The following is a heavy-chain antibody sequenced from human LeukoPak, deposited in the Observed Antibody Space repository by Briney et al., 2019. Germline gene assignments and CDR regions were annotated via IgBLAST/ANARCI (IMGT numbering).Heavy chain of an antibody. V-gene: IGHV4-59*12. CDR2: IYYSGST. J-gene: IGHJ3*02. CDR3: ARGSRGSSWYSVGAFDI. D-gene: IGHD6-13*01. CDR1: DGSISGYY. Sequence: SETLSLTCTVSDGSISGYYWSWIRQPPGKGLEWIGYIYYSGSTNYNPSLKSRVTISVDTSKTQFSLKPSSVTAADTAVYYCARGSRGSSWYSVGAFDIWGQGTMVTVSS.